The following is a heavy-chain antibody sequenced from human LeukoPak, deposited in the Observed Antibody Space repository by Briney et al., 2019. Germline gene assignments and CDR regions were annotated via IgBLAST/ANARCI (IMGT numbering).Heavy chain of an antibody. Sequence: SETLSLTCAVSGGSFSGYYWSWIRQPPGKGLEWIGEINHSGSTNYNPSLKSRVTISVDTSKNQFSLKLSSVTAADTAVYYCARAVAAAGYYFDYWGQGTLVTVSS. V-gene: IGHV4-34*01. CDR3: ARAVAAAGYYFDY. CDR1: GGSFSGYY. D-gene: IGHD6-13*01. J-gene: IGHJ4*02. CDR2: INHSGST.